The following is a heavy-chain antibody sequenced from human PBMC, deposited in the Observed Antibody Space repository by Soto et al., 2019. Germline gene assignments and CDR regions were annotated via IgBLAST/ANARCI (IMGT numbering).Heavy chain of an antibody. V-gene: IGHV4-59*01. J-gene: IGHJ5*02. CDR3: ARDLSHAWFRGVFSP. Sequence: QVQLQESGPGLVKPSETLSLICTVSGDSISGYYWSWIRQPPGKGLEWIGYIYYSGSTNYNPSLKSRVTISVETSKNQFSLNLNSVTAADTAVYYCARDLSHAWFRGVFSPWGQGTLVTVSS. CDR2: IYYSGST. CDR1: GDSISGYY. D-gene: IGHD3-10*01.